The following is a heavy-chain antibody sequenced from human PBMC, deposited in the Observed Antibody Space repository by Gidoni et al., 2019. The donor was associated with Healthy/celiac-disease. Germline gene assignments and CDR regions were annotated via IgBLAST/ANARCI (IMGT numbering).Heavy chain of an antibody. V-gene: IGHV3-23*01. D-gene: IGHD6-13*01. J-gene: IGHJ6*03. CDR2: ISGSGGST. Sequence: EVQLLESGGGLVQPGGSLRLSCAASGFTFSSYAMSWVRQAPGKGLEWVSAISGSGGSTYYADSVKGRFTISRDNSKNTLYLQMNSLRAEDTAVYYCAKEGAYSSSWYRSPMDVWGKGTTVTVSS. CDR3: AKEGAYSSSWYRSPMDV. CDR1: GFTFSSYA.